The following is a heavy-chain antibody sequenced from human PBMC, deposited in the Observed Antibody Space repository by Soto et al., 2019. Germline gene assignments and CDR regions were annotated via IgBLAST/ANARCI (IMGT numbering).Heavy chain of an antibody. CDR3: ARAALYGYDY. CDR1: GFTFSSYS. CDR2: ISSTSRNT. Sequence: GSLRLSCAASGFTFSSYSMNWVRQAPGRGLEWVAYISSTSRNTYNADSVKGRFTISRDNARNSLYLQMNSLRDEDTAVYYCARAALYGYDYWGQGTPVTVSS. V-gene: IGHV3-48*02. J-gene: IGHJ4*02. D-gene: IGHD6-25*01.